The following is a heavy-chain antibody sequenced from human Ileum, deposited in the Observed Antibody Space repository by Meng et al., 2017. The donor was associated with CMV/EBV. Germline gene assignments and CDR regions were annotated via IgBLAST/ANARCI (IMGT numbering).Heavy chain of an antibody. J-gene: IGHJ6*02. CDR3: VRYANSQYDMDV. CDR1: GFTFTTFW. D-gene: IGHD2-21*01. CDR2: IKEDGSGQ. V-gene: IGHV3-7*01. Sequence: GGSLRLSCATPGFTFTTFWMTWVRQAPGKGLEWLANIKEDGSGQWYVDSVKGRFTISRDNAKKSVSLQMNNLRGEDTAVYYCVRYANSQYDMDVWGRGTTVTVSS.